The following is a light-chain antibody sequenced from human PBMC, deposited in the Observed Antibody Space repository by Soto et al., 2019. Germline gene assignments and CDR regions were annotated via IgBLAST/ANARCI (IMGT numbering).Light chain of an antibody. Sequence: IVLRQSPGTLSLSPGERATLSCRASQSVNSNYLAWYQQKPGQAPRLLIYGASLRDTGIPERFSGSGSGTDVTLSISRLEPEDFAVYYCQQYGNSPQTFGQGTKVEI. V-gene: IGKV3-20*01. J-gene: IGKJ1*01. CDR3: QQYGNSPQT. CDR2: GAS. CDR1: QSVNSNY.